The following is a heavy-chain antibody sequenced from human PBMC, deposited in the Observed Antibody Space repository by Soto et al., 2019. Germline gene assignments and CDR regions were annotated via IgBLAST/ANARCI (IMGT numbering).Heavy chain of an antibody. V-gene: IGHV4-31*03. CDR3: ARVPLASGGTLAGKFDL. CDR1: GGSISSVAYY. CDR2: IYYSGST. J-gene: IGHJ4*02. Sequence: QVQLQESGPGLVKPSQTLSLTCTVSGGSISSVAYYWSWIRQHPGKGLEYIGYIYYSGSTYYNPSLESRVTISLDASQNQFSLKLRSVTAADTAVYYCARVPLASGGTLAGKFDLWGQGNLVTVSS. D-gene: IGHD1-26*01.